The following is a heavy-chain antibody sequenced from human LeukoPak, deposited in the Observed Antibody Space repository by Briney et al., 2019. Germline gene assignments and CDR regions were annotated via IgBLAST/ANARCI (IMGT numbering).Heavy chain of an antibody. Sequence: GGSLRLSYAASGFTFSSYGMHWVRQAPGKGLEWVAFIRYDGSNKYYADSVKGRFTISRDNSKNTLYLQMNSLGAENTAVYYGAKGSPVLRVEKLDNAVFDYGGQGTLVTVSS. CDR2: IRYDGSNK. J-gene: IGHJ4*02. D-gene: IGHD6-13*01. V-gene: IGHV3-30*02. CDR1: GFTFSSYG. CDR3: AKGSPVLRVEKLDNAVFDY.